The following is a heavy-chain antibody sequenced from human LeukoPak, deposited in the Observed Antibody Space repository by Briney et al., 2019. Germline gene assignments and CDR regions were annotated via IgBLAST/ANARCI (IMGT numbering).Heavy chain of an antibody. V-gene: IGHV3-11*01. CDR2: ISSSGSTI. CDR3: ARGMRLPGVDP. CDR1: GFTFSDYY. Sequence: GGSLRLSCAASGFTFSDYYMSWIRQAPGKGLEWVSYISSSGSTIYYADSVKGRFTISRDNAKNSLYLQMNSLRADDSAVYDCARGMRLPGVDPWGQGPLVTVSS. D-gene: IGHD2-8*01. J-gene: IGHJ5*02.